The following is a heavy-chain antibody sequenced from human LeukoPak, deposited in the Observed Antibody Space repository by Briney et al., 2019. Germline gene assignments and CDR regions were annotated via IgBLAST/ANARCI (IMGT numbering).Heavy chain of an antibody. CDR2: FDPEDGET. Sequence: ASVKVSCKVSGYTLTELSMHWVRQAPGKGLEWMGGFDPEDGETIYAQKFQGRVTMTEDTSTDTAYVELSSLRSEDTAVYYCATDLLTATIMDYWGQGTLVTVSS. CDR3: ATDLLTATIMDY. J-gene: IGHJ4*02. V-gene: IGHV1-24*01. CDR1: GYTLTELS. D-gene: IGHD5-24*01.